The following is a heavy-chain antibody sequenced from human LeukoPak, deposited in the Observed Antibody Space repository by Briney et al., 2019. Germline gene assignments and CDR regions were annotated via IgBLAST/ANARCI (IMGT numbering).Heavy chain of an antibody. CDR2: IYPGDSDT. D-gene: IGHD1-1*01. Sequence: GESLKISCKGSGYSFTSYWIGWVRQMPGKGLEWMGIIYPGDSDTRYSPSFQGQVTISADKSISTAYLQWSSLKASDTAMYYCARHSPPLERRGAAFDIWGQGTMVTVSS. CDR1: GYSFTSYW. V-gene: IGHV5-51*01. CDR3: ARHSPPLERRGAAFDI. J-gene: IGHJ3*02.